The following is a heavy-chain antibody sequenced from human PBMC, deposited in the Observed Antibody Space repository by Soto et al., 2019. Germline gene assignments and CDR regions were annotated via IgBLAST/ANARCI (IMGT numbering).Heavy chain of an antibody. V-gene: IGHV6-1*01. J-gene: IGHJ6*02. D-gene: IGHD3-22*01. CDR2: TYYRSKWYN. CDR3: ARVDSSGYFGGYYYRMDV. Sequence: SQTLSLTCAISGDSVSSNSAAWNWIRQSPSRGLEWLGRTYYRSKWYNDYAVSVKSRITINPDTSKNQFSLQLNSVTPEDTAVYYCARVDSSGYFGGYYYRMDVWGQGTTVTVSS. CDR1: GDSVSSNSAA.